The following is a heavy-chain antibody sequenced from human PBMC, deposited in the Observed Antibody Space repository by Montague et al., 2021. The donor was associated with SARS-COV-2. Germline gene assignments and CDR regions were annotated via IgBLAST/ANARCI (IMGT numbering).Heavy chain of an antibody. J-gene: IGHJ4*02. CDR1: GDSDAGDEPT. CDR2: SYLRSKRYN. CDR3: ARIPVGSKYYFDF. V-gene: IGHV6-1*01. Sequence: CAISGDSDAGDEPTCRWDEQTPSIEFEWLGRSYLRSKRYNDYAESVKSRITIDPNTSKHQFSLHLNSVTPEDTAVYYCARIPVGSKYYFDFWGQGTLVTVSS. D-gene: IGHD2-2*01.